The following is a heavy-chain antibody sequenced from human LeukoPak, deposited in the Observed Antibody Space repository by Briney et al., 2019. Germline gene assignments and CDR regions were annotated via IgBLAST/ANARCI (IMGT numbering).Heavy chain of an antibody. CDR3: ARRGAPSKFYYFDS. CDR2: VSKTGNT. Sequence: PSETLSLTCTVSGGSLTTHYWAWIRQPPGKGLEWIGFVSKTGNTNYNPSLKSRATISVDTSKNTFSLKLSSVTAAGTAVYFCARRGAPSKFYYFDSWGQGTLVTVSS. D-gene: IGHD1-26*01. V-gene: IGHV4-59*08. J-gene: IGHJ4*02. CDR1: GGSLTTHY.